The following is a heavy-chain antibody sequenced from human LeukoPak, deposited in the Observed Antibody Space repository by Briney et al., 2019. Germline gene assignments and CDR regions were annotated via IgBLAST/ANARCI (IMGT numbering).Heavy chain of an antibody. CDR3: ARDRSLDY. V-gene: IGHV4-59*01. CDR2: IYYSGST. J-gene: IGHJ4*02. Sequence: SETLSLTCTVSGGSISSYYWSWIRQPPGKGLEWIGYIYYSGSTNYNPSLKSRVTISVDTSKNQFSLKLSSVTAADTAVYYCARDRSLDYWGQGTLVTVSS. CDR1: GGSISSYY.